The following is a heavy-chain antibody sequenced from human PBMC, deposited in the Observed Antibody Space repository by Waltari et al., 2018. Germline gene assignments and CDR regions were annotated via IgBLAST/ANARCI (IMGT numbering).Heavy chain of an antibody. CDR1: GFTFNSYS. V-gene: IGHV3-21*01. D-gene: IGHD3-10*01. CDR2: ISGSSSYI. CDR3: AGARRYGSGGTGFDY. J-gene: IGHJ4*02. Sequence: EVQLVESGGGLVKPGGSLRLSCAASGFTFNSYSMKWSRQAPGKGLEWVSSISGSSSYIYYADSLKGRFTISRDNAKNSLYLQMNSLRAEDTAVYYCAGARRYGSGGTGFDYWGQGTLVTVSS.